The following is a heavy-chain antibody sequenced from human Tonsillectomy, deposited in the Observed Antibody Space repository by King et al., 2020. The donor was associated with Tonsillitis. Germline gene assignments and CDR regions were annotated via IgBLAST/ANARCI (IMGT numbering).Heavy chain of an antibody. Sequence: VQLVESGGGLAQPGGSLRLSCAASGFTFRRYWMRWVRQAPGKGLEWGSNIDQEGRLKWYGDSVRGRFIISRDNAQNSVYLQMNDMRVEDTAVYFCAREGSGAYGDYWGFWGQGTQVAVSS. V-gene: IGHV3-7*03. D-gene: IGHD4-17*01. CDR3: AREGSGAYGDYWGF. CDR1: GFTFRRYW. CDR2: IDQEGRLK. J-gene: IGHJ4*02.